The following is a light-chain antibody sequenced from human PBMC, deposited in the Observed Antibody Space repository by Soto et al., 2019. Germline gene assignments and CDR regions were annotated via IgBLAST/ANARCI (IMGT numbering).Light chain of an antibody. CDR1: QSVSSN. CDR2: RAS. V-gene: IGKV3-15*01. Sequence: EIVMTQSPATLSVSPGERATLSCRASQSVSSNLAWYQQKPGQAPRLLIYRASTRATGIPARFSGSGSGTEFTLTISSLQSEDFAIYYCQQYNNWRTFGQGTKVDIK. CDR3: QQYNNWRT. J-gene: IGKJ1*01.